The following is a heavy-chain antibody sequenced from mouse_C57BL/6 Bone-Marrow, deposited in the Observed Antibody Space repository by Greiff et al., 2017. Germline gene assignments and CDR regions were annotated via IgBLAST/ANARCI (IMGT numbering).Heavy chain of an antibody. CDR2: INPSTGGT. CDR3: ARYARHDGYYYFDY. V-gene: IGHV1-42*01. J-gene: IGHJ2*01. Sequence: EVHLVESGPELVKPGASVKISCKASGYSFTGYYMNWVKQSPEKSLEWIGEINPSTGGTTYNQKFKAKDTLTVDKSSSTAYMQLKSLTSEDSAVYYCARYARHDGYYYFDYWGQGTTLTVSS. CDR1: GYSFTGYY. D-gene: IGHD2-3*01.